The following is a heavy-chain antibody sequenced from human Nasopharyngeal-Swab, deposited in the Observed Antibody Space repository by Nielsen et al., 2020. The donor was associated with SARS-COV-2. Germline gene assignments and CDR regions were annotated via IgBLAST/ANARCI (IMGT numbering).Heavy chain of an antibody. CDR2: IYPGDSDT. V-gene: IGHV5-51*01. CDR1: GYIFSNYW. CDR3: ARLLLSKYFDY. Sequence: GESLKISCKGSGYIFSNYWIGWVRQMPGKGLEWVGIIYPGDSDTRYSPSFQGQVTISADKSISTTYLQWSSLKASDTAMYYCARLLLSKYFDYWGQEPWSPSPQ. J-gene: IGHJ4*01.